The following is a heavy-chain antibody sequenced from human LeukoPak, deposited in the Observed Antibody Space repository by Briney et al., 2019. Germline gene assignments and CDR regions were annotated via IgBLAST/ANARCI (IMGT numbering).Heavy chain of an antibody. J-gene: IGHJ6*02. V-gene: IGHV3-48*03. CDR1: GFTFSSYE. CDR2: ISSSGSTI. D-gene: IGHD1-26*01. Sequence: PGGSLRLSCAASGFTFSSYEMNWVRQAPGKGLEWVSYISSSGSTIYYADSVKGRFTISRDNAKNSLYLQMNSLRAEDTAVYYCAREGGSGYGMDVWGQGTTVTVSS. CDR3: AREGGSGYGMDV.